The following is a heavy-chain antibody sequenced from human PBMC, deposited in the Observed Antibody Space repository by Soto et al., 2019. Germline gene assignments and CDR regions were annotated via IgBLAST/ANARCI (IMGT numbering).Heavy chain of an antibody. CDR3: VRDCSSSSCSVWKY. V-gene: IGHV3-23*01. CDR2: VTGNADKT. J-gene: IGHJ4*02. D-gene: IGHD2-2*01. Sequence: GGSLRLSCAASGFTFSNYSMTWVRQAPGKGLEWVSGVTGNADKTYYADSVKGRFSIFRDNSKNTLYLQMNGLRAEDMAVYYCVRDCSSSSCSVWKYWGQGVLVTVSS. CDR1: GFTFSNYS.